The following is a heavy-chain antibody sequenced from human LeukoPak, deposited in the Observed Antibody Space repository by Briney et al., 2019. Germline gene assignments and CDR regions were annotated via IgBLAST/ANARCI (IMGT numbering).Heavy chain of an antibody. D-gene: IGHD1-26*01. CDR2: ISSSNYM. CDR1: GFTFSSYS. Sequence: GGSLRLSCAASGFTFSSYSMNWVRQAPGKGLEWVSSISSSNYMYYEDSVKGRFTISRDNAKNSLYLQMNSLRVEDTAVYYCVRDVGRWELPDYWGQGTLVTVSS. V-gene: IGHV3-21*01. J-gene: IGHJ4*02. CDR3: VRDVGRWELPDY.